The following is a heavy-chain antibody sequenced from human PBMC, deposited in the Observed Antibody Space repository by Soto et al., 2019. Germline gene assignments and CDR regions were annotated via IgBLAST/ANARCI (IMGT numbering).Heavy chain of an antibody. CDR3: ARAVAASRIDY. CDR2: INHSGST. CDR1: GGSFSGYY. V-gene: IGHV4-34*01. Sequence: QVQLQQWGAGLLKPSETLSLTCAVYGGSFSGYYWSWIRQPPGKGLEWIGEINHSGSTNYNPSLKSRVTISVDTSKNQFSLKLSSVTAADTAVYYCARAVAASRIDYWGQGTLVTVSS. D-gene: IGHD6-13*01. J-gene: IGHJ4*02.